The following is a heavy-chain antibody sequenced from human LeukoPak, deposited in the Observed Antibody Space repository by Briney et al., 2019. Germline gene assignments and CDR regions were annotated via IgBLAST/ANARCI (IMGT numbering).Heavy chain of an antibody. CDR2: IYHSGST. CDR3: ARKATRGGYYYGMDV. J-gene: IGHJ6*02. Sequence: SGTLSLTCAVSGGSISSSNWWSWVRQPPGKGLEWIGEIYHSGSTKYNPSLKSRVTISVDKSKNQFSLKLSSVTAADTAVYYCARKATRGGYYYGMDVWGQGTTVTVSS. CDR1: GGSISSSNW. V-gene: IGHV4-4*02. D-gene: IGHD5-12*01.